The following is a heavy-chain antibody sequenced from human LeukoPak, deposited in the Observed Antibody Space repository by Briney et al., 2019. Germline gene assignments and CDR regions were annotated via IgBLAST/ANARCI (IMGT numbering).Heavy chain of an antibody. CDR3: ARGTKPRELLSRWFDP. CDR1: GGSFSGYY. V-gene: IGHV4-34*01. D-gene: IGHD3-10*01. CDR2: INHSGSP. Sequence: SETLSLTCAFYGGSFSGYYWSWIRQPPGKGLEWIGEINHSGSPTYNPSLKRRVTISVDTSKNQFALKLRSVTAAAPAVYYCARGTKPRELLSRWFDPWGQGTLVTVSS. J-gene: IGHJ5*02.